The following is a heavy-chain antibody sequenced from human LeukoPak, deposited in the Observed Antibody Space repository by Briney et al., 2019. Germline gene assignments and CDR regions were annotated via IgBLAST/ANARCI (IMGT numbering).Heavy chain of an antibody. CDR2: ISGSGGST. V-gene: IGHV3-23*01. J-gene: IGHJ4*02. Sequence: GGSLRLSCAASGFTFSSYAMSWVRQAPGKGLEWVSAISGSGGSTYYADSVKGRFTISRDNSKNTLYLRMNSLRAEDTAVYYCAKVPRDSSGYYYDYWGQGTLVTVSS. CDR3: AKVPRDSSGYYYDY. D-gene: IGHD3-22*01. CDR1: GFTFSSYA.